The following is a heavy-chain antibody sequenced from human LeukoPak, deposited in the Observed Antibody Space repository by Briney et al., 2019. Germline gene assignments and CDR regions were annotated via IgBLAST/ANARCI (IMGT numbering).Heavy chain of an antibody. J-gene: IGHJ4*02. Sequence: SETLSLTCTVSGGSISSGPYYWGWIRQPPGKGLEWIGSIYYGENTYYNPSLKSRVTISIDTSKNQFYLKLSSLTAADTAVYYCARRDDSSGYHKIFDYWGPGTLVTVSS. CDR1: GGSISSGPYY. CDR3: ARRDDSSGYHKIFDY. D-gene: IGHD3-22*01. V-gene: IGHV4-39*01. CDR2: IYYGENT.